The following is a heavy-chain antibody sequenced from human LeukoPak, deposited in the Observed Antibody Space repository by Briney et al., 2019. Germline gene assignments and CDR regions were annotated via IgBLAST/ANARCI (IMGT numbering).Heavy chain of an antibody. V-gene: IGHV3-48*01. CDR3: AKGTLGSCSGVTCYEFDY. Sequence: GGSLRLSCEASGFTLSSYSMSWVRQAPGKGLEWISYISSTGNTVYYADSVKGRITISRDNSKNTVYLQMNSLRAEDTALYYCAKGTLGSCSGVTCYEFDYGGQGTLVTVPS. CDR1: GFTLSSYS. D-gene: IGHD2-8*02. J-gene: IGHJ4*02. CDR2: ISSTGNTV.